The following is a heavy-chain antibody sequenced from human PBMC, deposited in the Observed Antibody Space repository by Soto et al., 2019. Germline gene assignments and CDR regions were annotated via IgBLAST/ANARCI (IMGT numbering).Heavy chain of an antibody. CDR1: GFTFSSYS. J-gene: IGHJ5*02. CDR3: ARARSQDIVVVVAVDP. Sequence: VQLVESGGGLVKPGGSLRLSCAASGFTFSSYSMNWVRQAPGKGLEWVSSISSSSSYIYYADSVKGRFTISRDNAKNSLYLQMNSLRAEDTAVYYCARARSQDIVVVVAVDPWGQGTLVTVSS. V-gene: IGHV3-21*01. D-gene: IGHD2-15*01. CDR2: ISSSSSYI.